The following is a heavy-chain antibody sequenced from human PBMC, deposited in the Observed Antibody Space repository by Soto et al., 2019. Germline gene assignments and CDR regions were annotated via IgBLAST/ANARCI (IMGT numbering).Heavy chain of an antibody. V-gene: IGHV3-21*01. Sequence: GGSLRLSCAASGFTFSSYSMNWVRQAPGKGLEWVSSISSSSSYIHYADSVKGRFTISRDNAKNSLYLQMNSLRAEDTAVYYCARGPWFGELLSGYYYGMDVWGQGTTVTVS. CDR1: GFTFSSYS. CDR3: ARGPWFGELLSGYYYGMDV. J-gene: IGHJ6*02. D-gene: IGHD3-10*01. CDR2: ISSSSSYI.